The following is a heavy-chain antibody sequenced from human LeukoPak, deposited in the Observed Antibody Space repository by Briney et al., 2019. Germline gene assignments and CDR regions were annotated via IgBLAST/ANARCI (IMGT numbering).Heavy chain of an antibody. CDR1: GFTFSNFA. D-gene: IGHD3-22*01. V-gene: IGHV3-23*01. CDR3: ATDRERDPSVYYLV. CDR2: ISDNGGET. Sequence: GGSLRLSCGASGFTFSNFAMSWVRQAPGEGLEWFSTISDNGGETYYADSVKGRFTISRDNSKNTLFLQMNSLRAEDSAVYYCATDRERDPSVYYLVGGQGTLITVSS. J-gene: IGHJ4*01.